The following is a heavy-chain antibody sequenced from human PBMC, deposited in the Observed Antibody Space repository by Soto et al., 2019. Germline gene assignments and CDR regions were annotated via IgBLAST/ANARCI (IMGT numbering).Heavy chain of an antibody. CDR1: GYTFTSYD. Sequence: QVQLVQSGAEVKKPGASVKVSCKASGYTFTSYDINWVRQATGQGLEWMGWMNPNNGNTGYAQKFQGRVTMTRNTAISTAYMELSSLRSEDTAVYYCARQSYDFWSGYNYGMDVWGQGTTVTVTS. V-gene: IGHV1-8*01. J-gene: IGHJ6*02. CDR3: ARQSYDFWSGYNYGMDV. D-gene: IGHD3-3*01. CDR2: MNPNNGNT.